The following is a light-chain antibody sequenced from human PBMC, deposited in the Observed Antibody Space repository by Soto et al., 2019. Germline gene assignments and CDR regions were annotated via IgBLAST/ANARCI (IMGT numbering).Light chain of an antibody. V-gene: IGLV2-14*03. CDR3: QSYDSSLSGYV. CDR1: SSDINIYNY. CDR2: DNS. J-gene: IGLJ1*01. Sequence: SVLAQPASVSGSPGQSITISCTGTSSDINIYNYVSWYQHHPGKAPQLILYDNSNRPSGVPDRFSGSKSGTSASLAITGLQAEDEADYYCQSYDSSLSGYVFGTGTKVTVL.